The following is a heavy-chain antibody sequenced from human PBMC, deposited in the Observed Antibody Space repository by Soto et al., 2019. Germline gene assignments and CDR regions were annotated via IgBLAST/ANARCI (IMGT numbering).Heavy chain of an antibody. V-gene: IGHV6-1*01. CDR1: VDSVSSNSAA. J-gene: IGHJ5*02. CDR2: TYYRSKWYN. D-gene: IGHD5-12*01. CDR3: AREWDGDGYNSGWFEP. Sequence: PSRTLSLTCSSSVDSVSSNSAAGNCIRQWACRGLEWLGRTYYRSKWYNDYAVSVKSRITINPDTSKNQFSLQMNSLRAEDTAVYYCAREWDGDGYNSGWFEPWGQGTLVTVSS.